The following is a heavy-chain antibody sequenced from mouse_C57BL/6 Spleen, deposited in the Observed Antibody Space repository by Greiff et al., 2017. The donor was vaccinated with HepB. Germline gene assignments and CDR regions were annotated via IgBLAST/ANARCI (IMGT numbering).Heavy chain of an antibody. CDR2: IRSKSNNYAT. CDR3: GRQGDEGAGFAY. J-gene: IGHJ3*01. D-gene: IGHD3-3*01. V-gene: IGHV10-1*01. CDR1: GFSFNTYA. Sequence: EVQGVESGGGLVQPKGSLKLSCAASGFSFNTYAMNWVRQAPGKGLDWVARIRSKSNNYATYYADSVKDRITISRDDSESMIYLQMNNLKTEDTAMDYWGRQGDEGAGFAYWGQGTLVTVSA.